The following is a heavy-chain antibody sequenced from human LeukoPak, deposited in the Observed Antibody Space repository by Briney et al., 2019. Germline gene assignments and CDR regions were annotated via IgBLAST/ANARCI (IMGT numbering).Heavy chain of an antibody. V-gene: IGHV4-59*01. D-gene: IGHD6-19*01. Sequence: PSETLSLTCTVSGGSISSYYWSWIRQPPGKGLEWIGYIYYSGSTNYNPSLKSRVTISVDTSKNQFSLKLSSVTAADTAVYYCARVSVAGDYYSDYWGQGTLVTVSS. CDR3: ARVSVAGDYYSDY. J-gene: IGHJ4*02. CDR2: IYYSGST. CDR1: GGSISSYY.